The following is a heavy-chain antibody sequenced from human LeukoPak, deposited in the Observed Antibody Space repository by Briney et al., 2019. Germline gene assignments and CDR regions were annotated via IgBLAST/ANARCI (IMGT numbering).Heavy chain of an antibody. Sequence: PGGSLRLSCAASGFTFSSYAMSWVRQAPGEGLEWVSAISGSGGSTYYADSVKGRFTISRDNSKNTLYLQMNSLRAEDTAVYHCAKSPYCGGDCYSYYYYYGMDVWGQGTTVTVSS. D-gene: IGHD2-21*02. V-gene: IGHV3-23*01. CDR3: AKSPYCGGDCYSYYYYYGMDV. CDR1: GFTFSSYA. CDR2: ISGSGGST. J-gene: IGHJ6*02.